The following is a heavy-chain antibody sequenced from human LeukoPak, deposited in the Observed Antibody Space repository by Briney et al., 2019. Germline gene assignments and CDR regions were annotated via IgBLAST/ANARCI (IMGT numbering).Heavy chain of an antibody. CDR1: GGSIRSYY. CDR3: ASHEDEYYFDY. CDR2: IYYSGST. V-gene: IGHV4-59*01. Sequence: TTSETLSLTCTVSGGSIRSYYWSWLRQPPGKGLEWIAYIYYSGSTNYNPSLKSRVTISVDTSKNQFSLKLSSVTAADTAVYYCASHEDEYYFDYWGQGTLVTVSS. J-gene: IGHJ4*02.